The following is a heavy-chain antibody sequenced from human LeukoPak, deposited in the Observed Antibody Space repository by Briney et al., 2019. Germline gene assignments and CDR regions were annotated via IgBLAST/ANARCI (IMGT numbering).Heavy chain of an antibody. D-gene: IGHD1-26*01. CDR1: GFTFSSYS. CDR3: AGYSYMRGFDP. CDR2: ISSSSSTI. Sequence: PGGSLRLSCAASGFTFSSYSMNWVRQAPGKGLEWVSYISSSSSTIYYADSVRGRFTISRDNSKNMLYLQMNSLRAEDTAVYYCAGYSYMRGFDPWGQGTLVTVSS. V-gene: IGHV3-48*01. J-gene: IGHJ5*02.